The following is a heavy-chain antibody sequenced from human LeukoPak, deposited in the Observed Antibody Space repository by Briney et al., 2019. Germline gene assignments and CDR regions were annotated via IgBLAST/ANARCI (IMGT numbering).Heavy chain of an antibody. CDR3: ASSTVTTYYYYYYYMDV. Sequence: SETLFLTCTVSGGSISSGSYYWSWIRQPAGKGLEWIGRIYTSGSTNYNPSLKSRVTMSVDTSKNQFSLKLSSVTAADTAVYYCASSTVTTYYYYYYYMDVWGKGTTVTVSS. CDR1: GGSISSGSYY. J-gene: IGHJ6*03. CDR2: IYTSGST. D-gene: IGHD4-11*01. V-gene: IGHV4-61*02.